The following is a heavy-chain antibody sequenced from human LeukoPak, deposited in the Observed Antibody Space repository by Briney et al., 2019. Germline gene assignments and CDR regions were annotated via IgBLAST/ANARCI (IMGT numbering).Heavy chain of an antibody. Sequence: GRSLRLSCAASGFTFSNYAMTWVRQAPGKGLEWVSAISGSGGSTYYADSVKGRFTISRDNSKSTLYLQMNSLRAEDTAIYYCAEEGENYAFDIWGQGTMVTVSS. D-gene: IGHD2-21*01. CDR3: AEEGENYAFDI. V-gene: IGHV3-23*01. CDR2: ISGSGGST. CDR1: GFTFSNYA. J-gene: IGHJ3*02.